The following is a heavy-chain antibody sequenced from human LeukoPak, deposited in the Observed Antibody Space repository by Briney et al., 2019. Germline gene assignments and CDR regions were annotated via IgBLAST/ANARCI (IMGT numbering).Heavy chain of an antibody. CDR1: GFTFSSYE. CDR2: ISSSGSTI. CDR3: ARDAGRWLQTPFYFDY. Sequence: GGSLRLSCAASGFTFSSYEMNWVRQAPGKGLEWVSYISSSGSTIYYADSVKGRFTISRDNAENSLYLQMNSLRAEDTAVYYCARDAGRWLQTPFYFDYWGQGTLVTVSS. D-gene: IGHD5-24*01. J-gene: IGHJ4*02. V-gene: IGHV3-48*03.